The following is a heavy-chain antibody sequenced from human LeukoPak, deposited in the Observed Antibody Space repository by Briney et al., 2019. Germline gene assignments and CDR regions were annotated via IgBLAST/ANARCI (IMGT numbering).Heavy chain of an antibody. CDR1: GGSFSGYY. CDR3: ARKVVCSSTSCYSDY. D-gene: IGHD2-2*01. J-gene: IGHJ4*02. CDR2: INHSGST. V-gene: IGHV4-34*01. Sequence: KPSETLSLTCAVYGGSFSGYYWSWLRQPPGKGLEWIGEINHSGSTNYNPSLKSRVTISVDTSKNQFSLKLSSVTAADTAVYYCARKVVCSSTSCYSDYWGQGTLVTVSS.